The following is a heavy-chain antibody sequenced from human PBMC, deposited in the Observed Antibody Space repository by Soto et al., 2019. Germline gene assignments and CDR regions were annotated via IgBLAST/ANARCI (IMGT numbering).Heavy chain of an antibody. V-gene: IGHV1-2*04. Sequence: ASLKVSCKASGYTFTGYYMHWVRQAPGQGLEWMGWINPNSGGTNYAQKFQGWVTMTRDTSISTAYMELSRLRSDDTAVYYCARRGIAVAGFDYWGQGTLVTVSS. D-gene: IGHD6-19*01. J-gene: IGHJ4*02. CDR1: GYTFTGYY. CDR2: INPNSGGT. CDR3: ARRGIAVAGFDY.